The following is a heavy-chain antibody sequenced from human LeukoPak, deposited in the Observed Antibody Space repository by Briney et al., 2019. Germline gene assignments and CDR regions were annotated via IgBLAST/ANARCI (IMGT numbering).Heavy chain of an antibody. CDR1: GFTFSSYE. Sequence: GSLRLSCAASGFTFSSYEMNWVRQAPGKGLEWVSYISSSGSTIYYADSVKGRFTISRDNAKNSLYLQMNSLRAEDTAVYYCASLYYDFWGGYLDYWGQGTLVTVSS. CDR2: ISSSGSTI. D-gene: IGHD3-3*01. J-gene: IGHJ4*02. CDR3: ASLYYDFWGGYLDY. V-gene: IGHV3-48*03.